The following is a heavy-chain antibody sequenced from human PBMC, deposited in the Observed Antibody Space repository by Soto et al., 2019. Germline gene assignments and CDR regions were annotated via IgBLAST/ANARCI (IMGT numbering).Heavy chain of an antibody. CDR1: GGTFNTYA. Sequence: QVQLVQSGAEMKKPGSSVKVSCQSSGGTFNTYAMIWVRQAPGQGPEWMGDISPMFGAANYAPKFQGRVTITADESTGTSYMQLSSLTSEDTALYFCAREVQVHTPAFVYWGQGTLVTGSS. J-gene: IGHJ4*02. CDR3: AREVQVHTPAFVY. CDR2: ISPMFGAA. D-gene: IGHD3-10*01. V-gene: IGHV1-69*19.